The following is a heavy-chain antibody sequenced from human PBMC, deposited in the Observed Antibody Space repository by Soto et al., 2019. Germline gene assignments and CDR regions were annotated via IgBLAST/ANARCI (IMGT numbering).Heavy chain of an antibody. Sequence: PSETLSLTCTVSGGSISSGGYYWSWIRQHPGKGLEWIGYIYYSGSTYYNPSLKSRVTISVDTSKNQFSLKLSSVTAADTAVYYCARALEERHIALVTAIDWFDPWGQGTLVTVYS. CDR2: IYYSGST. CDR1: GGSISSGGYY. D-gene: IGHD2-21*02. CDR3: ARALEERHIALVTAIDWFDP. V-gene: IGHV4-31*03. J-gene: IGHJ5*02.